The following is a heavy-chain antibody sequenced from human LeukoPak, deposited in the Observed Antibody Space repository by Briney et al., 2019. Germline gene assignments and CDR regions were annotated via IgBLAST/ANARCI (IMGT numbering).Heavy chain of an antibody. V-gene: IGHV3-11*01. CDR1: GFTFSDYY. D-gene: IGHD6-25*01. CDR2: ISSSGSTI. J-gene: IGHJ4*02. Sequence: PGGSLRLSCAASGFTFSDYYMSWIRQAPGKGLEWVSYISSSGSTIYYADSVKGRFTISRDNAKNSLYLQMNSLRAEDTAVYYCARDVRRRLAPRSEGGDYWGQGTLVTVSS. CDR3: ARDVRRRLAPRSEGGDY.